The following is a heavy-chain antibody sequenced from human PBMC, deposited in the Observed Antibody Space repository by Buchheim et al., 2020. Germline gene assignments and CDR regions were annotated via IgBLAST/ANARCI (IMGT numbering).Heavy chain of an antibody. D-gene: IGHD3-10*01. CDR3: ARMPFEYYYGSGSPFFDY. J-gene: IGHJ4*02. V-gene: IGHV4-61*01. Sequence: QVQLQESGPGLMKPSETLSLTCTVSGGSVSSGSYYWSWIRQPPGKGLEWIGYIYYSGSTNYNPSLKSRVTISVDTSKNQFSLKLSSVTAADTAVYYCARMPFEYYYGSGSPFFDYWGQGTL. CDR2: IYYSGST. CDR1: GGSVSSGSYY.